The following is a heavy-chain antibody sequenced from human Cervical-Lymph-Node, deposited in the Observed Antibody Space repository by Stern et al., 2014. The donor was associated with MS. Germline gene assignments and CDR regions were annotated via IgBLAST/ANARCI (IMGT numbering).Heavy chain of an antibody. D-gene: IGHD2-15*01. CDR2: ISAYNGKT. CDR1: GYTFTSYG. V-gene: IGHV1-18*01. Sequence: QVQLVESGAEVKKPGASAKVFCKASGYTFTSYGISLVRQAPGQGLEWMGWISAYNGKTNYAQELQGRVTMTTDTSKSTAYMELRSLRSDDTAVYYCARGLLGSENAFDIWGQGTMVTVSS. J-gene: IGHJ3*02. CDR3: ARGLLGSENAFDI.